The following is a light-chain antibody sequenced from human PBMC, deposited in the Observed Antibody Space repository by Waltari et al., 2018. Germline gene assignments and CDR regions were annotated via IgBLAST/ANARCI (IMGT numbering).Light chain of an antibody. CDR2: DDS. CDR3: CSYAGSYTWV. V-gene: IGLV2-23*01. Sequence: QSALTQPASVSGSPGQSITISCTGTSSDVGNYNLVSWYQQYPGKAPKVMIYDDSRRPSGVSDRFSGSKSGNTASLTISGVQAEYEADYYCCSYAGSYTWVFGGGTKLTVL. CDR1: SSDVGNYNL. J-gene: IGLJ3*02.